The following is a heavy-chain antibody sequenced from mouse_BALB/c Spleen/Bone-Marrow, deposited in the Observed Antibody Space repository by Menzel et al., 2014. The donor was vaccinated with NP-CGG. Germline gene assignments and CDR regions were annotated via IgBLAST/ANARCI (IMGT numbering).Heavy chain of an antibody. J-gene: IGHJ3*01. CDR2: IYPGDGDT. Sequence: LQQSGAELVRPGSSVKISCKASGYAFSSYWMNWVKQRPGQGLEWIGQIYPGDGDTNYNGKFKGEATLTADKSSSTAYMQLSSLTSEDSAVYFCARGPWFAYWGQGTLVTVSA. CDR3: ARGPWFAY. CDR1: GYAFSSYW. V-gene: IGHV1-80*01.